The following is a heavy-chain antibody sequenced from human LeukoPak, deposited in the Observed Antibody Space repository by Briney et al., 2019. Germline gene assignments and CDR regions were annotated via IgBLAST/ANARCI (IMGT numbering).Heavy chain of an antibody. CDR1: GGSISSYY. D-gene: IGHD1-26*01. Sequence: SETLSLTCTVSGGSISSYYCTWIRQSAGKGLEWIGRVYSSGSTNYSPSLKSRVTMSVDTSTNQFSLKVNSVTAADTAVYYCARETGGTLDYWGQGKLVTVSS. J-gene: IGHJ4*02. CDR3: ARETGGTLDY. V-gene: IGHV4-4*07. CDR2: VYSSGST.